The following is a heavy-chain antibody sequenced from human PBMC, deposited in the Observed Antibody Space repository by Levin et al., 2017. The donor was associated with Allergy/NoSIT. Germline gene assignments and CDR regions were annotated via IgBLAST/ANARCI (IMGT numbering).Heavy chain of an antibody. J-gene: IGHJ4*02. CDR2: IYYSGST. CDR1: GGSISSYY. D-gene: IGHD3-22*01. CDR3: ARHQGYYGY. Sequence: TSETLSLTCTVSGGSISSYYWSWIRQPPGKGLEWIGYIYYSGSTNYNPSLKSRVTISVDTSKNQFSLKLSSVTAADTAVYYCARHQGYYGYWGQGTLVTVSS. V-gene: IGHV4-59*08.